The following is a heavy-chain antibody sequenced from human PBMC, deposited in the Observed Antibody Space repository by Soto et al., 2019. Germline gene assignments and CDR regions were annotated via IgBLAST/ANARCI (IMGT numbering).Heavy chain of an antibody. CDR3: ARVICSSTSCYLDPSNWFAP. Sequence: SETLSLTCTVSGGSISSGGYYWSWIRQHPGKGLEWIGYIYYSGSTYYNPSLKSRVTISVDTSKNQFSLKLSSVTAADTAVYYCARVICSSTSCYLDPSNWFAPWAQETRVTVSS. D-gene: IGHD2-2*01. V-gene: IGHV4-31*03. J-gene: IGHJ5*02. CDR2: IYYSGST. CDR1: GGSISSGGYY.